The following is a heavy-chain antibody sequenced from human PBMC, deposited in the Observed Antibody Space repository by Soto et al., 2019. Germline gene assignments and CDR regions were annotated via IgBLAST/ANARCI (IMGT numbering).Heavy chain of an antibody. D-gene: IGHD2-21*02. CDR2: ISTSSSYT. V-gene: IGHV3-11*06. CDR1: GFSLSDYY. Sequence: GGSLRLSCAASGFSLSDYYMSWIRQAPGKGLEWVSYISTSSSYTNYADSVKGRFTISRDNAKNSLYLQMNSLRAEDTAVYYCARYIVVVTATYAFDIWGQGTMVTVSS. CDR3: ARYIVVVTATYAFDI. J-gene: IGHJ3*02.